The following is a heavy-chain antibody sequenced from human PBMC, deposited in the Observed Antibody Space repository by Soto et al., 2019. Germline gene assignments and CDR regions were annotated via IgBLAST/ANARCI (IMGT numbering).Heavy chain of an antibody. D-gene: IGHD6-19*01. J-gene: IGHJ4*02. CDR1: GYTFTSYA. CDR2: INAGNGNT. V-gene: IGHV1-3*01. Sequence: ASVKVSCKASGYTFTSYAMHWVRQAPGQRLEWMGWINAGNGNTKYSQKFQGRVTITRDTSASTAHMELSSLRSEDTAVYYCARDTDTGYSSGWYPYFDYWGQGTLVTVSS. CDR3: ARDTDTGYSSGWYPYFDY.